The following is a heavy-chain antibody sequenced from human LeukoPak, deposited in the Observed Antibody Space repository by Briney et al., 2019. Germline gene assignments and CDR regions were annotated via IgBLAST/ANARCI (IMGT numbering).Heavy chain of an antibody. V-gene: IGHV1-18*01. CDR2: ISPYNGNT. CDR3: AREMATIVNQFDY. D-gene: IGHD5-24*01. CDR1: GYTFTSYG. J-gene: IGHJ4*02. Sequence: GGSLRLSCKASGYTFTSYGISWVRQAPGQGLEWMGWISPYNGNTNYAQKLQGRVTMTTDTSTTTAYMELRSLRSDDTAVYYCAREMATIVNQFDYWGQGTLVTVSS.